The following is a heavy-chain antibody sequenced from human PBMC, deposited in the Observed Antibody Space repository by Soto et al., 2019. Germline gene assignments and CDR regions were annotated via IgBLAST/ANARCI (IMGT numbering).Heavy chain of an antibody. CDR2: IYYSGST. D-gene: IGHD1-26*01. J-gene: IGHJ4*02. CDR3: ARDSGSYCFDY. V-gene: IGHV4-59*12. CDR1: GGSISSYY. Sequence: ASETLSLTCTVSGGSISSYYWSWIRQPPGKGLEWIGYIYYSGSTNYNPSLKSRVTISVDTSKNQFSLKLSSVTAADTAVYYCARDSGSYCFDYWGQGTLVTVSS.